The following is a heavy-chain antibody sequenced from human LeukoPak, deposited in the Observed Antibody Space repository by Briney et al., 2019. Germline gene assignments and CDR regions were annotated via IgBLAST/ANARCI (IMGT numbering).Heavy chain of an antibody. CDR2: IYYSGST. CDR1: GGSISSYY. Sequence: SETLSLTCTVSGGSISSYYWSWIRQPPGKGLEWIGYIYYSGSTNYNPSLKSRVTISVDTSKNQFSLKLSSVTAADTAVYYCARALSSGRRKYYFDYWGQGTLVTVSS. J-gene: IGHJ4*02. CDR3: ARALSSGRRKYYFDY. V-gene: IGHV4-59*01. D-gene: IGHD6-19*01.